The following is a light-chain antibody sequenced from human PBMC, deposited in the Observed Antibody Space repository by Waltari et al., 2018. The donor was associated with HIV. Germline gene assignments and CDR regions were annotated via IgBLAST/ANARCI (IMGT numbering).Light chain of an antibody. J-gene: IGLJ2*01. CDR3: AVWDDSLTGHVV. CDR2: RNN. CDR1: RSNIGSNF. Sequence: QSVLTQPPSASGTPGQGVTISCSGSRSNIGSNFVYWYQQLPGMAPKLLIYRNNQRPSGVPDRFSGSKSGTSASLAISGLRSEDGADYYCAVWDDSLTGHVVFGGGTKLTVL. V-gene: IGLV1-47*01.